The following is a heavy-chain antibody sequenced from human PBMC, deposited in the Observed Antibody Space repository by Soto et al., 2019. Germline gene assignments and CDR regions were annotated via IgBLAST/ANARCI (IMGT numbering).Heavy chain of an antibody. CDR1: GFTFSSYA. CDR3: ARDPGVYYDSSGYYPTSFDY. D-gene: IGHD3-22*01. J-gene: IGHJ4*02. CDR2: ISYDGSNK. V-gene: IGHV3-30-3*01. Sequence: GGSLRLSCAASGFTFSSYAMHWVRQAPGKGLEWVAVISYDGSNKYYADSVKGRFTISRDNSKNTLYLQMNSLRAEDTAVYYCARDPGVYYDSSGYYPTSFDYWGQGTPVTVSS.